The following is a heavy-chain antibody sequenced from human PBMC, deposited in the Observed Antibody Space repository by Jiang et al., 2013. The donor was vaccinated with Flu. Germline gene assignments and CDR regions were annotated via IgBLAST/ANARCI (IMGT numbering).Heavy chain of an antibody. CDR1: GFTVSSTY. J-gene: IGHJ4*02. V-gene: IGHV3-53*01. D-gene: IGHD2-2*01. CDR2: IYSGGRT. Sequence: VQLLESGGGLIQPGGSLRLSCAASGFTVSSTYMSWVRQAPGKGLEWVSVIYSGGRTYYADSVRGRFTLSRDTSKDTVYLQMNSLRAEDTAVYYCARLPMKFQLLPSDNWGRGTLVTASS. CDR3: ARLPMKFQLLPSDN.